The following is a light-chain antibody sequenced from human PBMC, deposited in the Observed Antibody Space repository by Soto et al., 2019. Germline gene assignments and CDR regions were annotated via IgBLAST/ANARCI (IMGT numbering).Light chain of an antibody. Sequence: DIQMTQSPSTLSPSVGDTVTVTCRARQSVSGWLAWYQQKPGKAPKLLIYDASALPRGVPSRFSGSGSGTKFTLTIASLQPDDFAIYYCQQYATLSGTFGQGTKVEI. CDR3: QQYATLSGT. J-gene: IGKJ1*01. CDR1: QSVSGW. CDR2: DAS. V-gene: IGKV1-5*01.